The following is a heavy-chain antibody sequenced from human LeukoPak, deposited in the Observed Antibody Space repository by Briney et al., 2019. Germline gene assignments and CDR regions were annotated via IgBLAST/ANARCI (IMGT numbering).Heavy chain of an antibody. CDR2: ISTSSSNI. J-gene: IGHJ4*02. Sequence: GGSLRLSCAASGFTFSSYSMNWVRQAPGKGLEWLSYISTSSSNIYYGDSVKGRFTISRDNAKNSLYLQMNSLRAEDTAVYYCARDLLGDYVWGSYRYSFQIDYWGQGTLVTVSS. D-gene: IGHD3-16*02. CDR1: GFTFSSYS. V-gene: IGHV3-48*04. CDR3: ARDLLGDYVWGSYRYSFQIDY.